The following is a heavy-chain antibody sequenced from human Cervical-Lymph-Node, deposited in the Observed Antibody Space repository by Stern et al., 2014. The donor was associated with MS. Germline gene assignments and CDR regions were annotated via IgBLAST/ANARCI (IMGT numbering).Heavy chain of an antibody. D-gene: IGHD6-19*01. V-gene: IGHV3-23*04. Sequence: VHLVESGGGLVQPGGSLRLSCAASGFTFSTYDMSWVRRAPGQGPQFVSAISTTGGTTYYADSVKGRFTISRDNSKNTLYLQMNSLRAEDTAVYYCAKKSGSGWYYVSWGQGSLVTVSS. CDR1: GFTFSTYD. J-gene: IGHJ5*02. CDR2: ISTTGGTT. CDR3: AKKSGSGWYYVS.